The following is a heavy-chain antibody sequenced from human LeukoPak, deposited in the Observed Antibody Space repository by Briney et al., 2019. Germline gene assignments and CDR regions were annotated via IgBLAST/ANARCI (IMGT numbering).Heavy chain of an antibody. J-gene: IGHJ5*01. CDR2: ISYDGRVT. Sequence: GGSLRLSCAASGFTFSHHSMNWIRQAPGKGLEWVAVISYDGRVTYYADSVRGRFTISRDNSKNIQYLQMNNMTPGDTAVYFCAREMTTRGQFDSWGRGTLVTVSS. CDR3: AREMTTRGQFDS. V-gene: IGHV3-30*04. D-gene: IGHD1-1*01. CDR1: GFTFSHHS.